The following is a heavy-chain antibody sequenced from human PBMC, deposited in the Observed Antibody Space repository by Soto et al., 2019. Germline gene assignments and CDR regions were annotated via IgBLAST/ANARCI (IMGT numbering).Heavy chain of an antibody. J-gene: IGHJ3*02. CDR2: ISWNSGSI. V-gene: IGHV3-9*01. Sequence: EVQLVESGGGLVQPGRSLRLSCAASGFTFDDYAMHWVRQAPGKGLEWVSGISWNSGSIGYADSVKGRFTISRDNAKNSLYLQMNSLRAEDTALYYCAKDTAMTRGGAFDIWGQGTMVTVSS. CDR3: AKDTAMTRGGAFDI. D-gene: IGHD2-15*01. CDR1: GFTFDDYA.